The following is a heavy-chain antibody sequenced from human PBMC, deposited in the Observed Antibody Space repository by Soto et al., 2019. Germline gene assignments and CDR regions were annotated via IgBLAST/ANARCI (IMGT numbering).Heavy chain of an antibody. Sequence: EVQLLESGGGLVQPGGSLRLSCAASGFTFSSYAMSWVRQAPGKGLEWVSAISGSGGSTYYADSVKGRFTISRDNSKNTLYLQMNSLRAEDTAVYYCAKDNVPPKLYYDFRSGYQPQLDYWGQGTLVTVSS. V-gene: IGHV3-23*01. CDR1: GFTFSSYA. CDR3: AKDNVPPKLYYDFRSGYQPQLDY. D-gene: IGHD3-3*01. J-gene: IGHJ4*02. CDR2: ISGSGGST.